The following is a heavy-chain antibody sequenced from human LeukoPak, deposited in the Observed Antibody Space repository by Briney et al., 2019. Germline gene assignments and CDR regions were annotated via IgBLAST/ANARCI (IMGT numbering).Heavy chain of an antibody. J-gene: IGHJ4*02. V-gene: IGHV4-59*12. Sequence: SETLSLTCTVSGGSISSYYWSWIRQPPGKGLEWIGYISYIGSTNYNPSLKSRVTISVDTSKNQFSLKLSSVTAADTAVYYCAIMVYASWGQGTLVTVSS. CDR1: GGSISSYY. CDR3: AIMVYAS. CDR2: ISYIGST. D-gene: IGHD2-8*01.